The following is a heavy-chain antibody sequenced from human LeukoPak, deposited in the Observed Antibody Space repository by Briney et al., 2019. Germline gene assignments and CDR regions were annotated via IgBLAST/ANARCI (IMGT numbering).Heavy chain of an antibody. Sequence: GGSLRLSCAAPGFTCSSYAMGWVRQGPGKGLWWVSAICGSAGTTYYADSVKGRFTISRDNSKNTLFLQMNSLRAEDTAAYYCAKNYSGAGSSSLDYWGQGTLVTVSS. CDR1: GFTCSSYA. CDR3: AKNYSGAGSSSLDY. CDR2: ICGSAGTT. J-gene: IGHJ4*02. D-gene: IGHD3-10*01. V-gene: IGHV3-23*01.